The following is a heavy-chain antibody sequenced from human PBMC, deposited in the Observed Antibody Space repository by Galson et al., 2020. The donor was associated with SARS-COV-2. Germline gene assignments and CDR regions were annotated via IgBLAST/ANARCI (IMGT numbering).Heavy chain of an antibody. CDR1: GGSFSGYY. Sequence: SETLSLTCAVYGGSFSGYYWSWIRQPPGKGLEWIGEINHSGSTNYNPSLKSRVTISVDTSKNQFSLKLSSVTAADTAVYYCARPSRTRAYYYDSSGYYYDYWGQGTLVTVSS. D-gene: IGHD3-22*01. CDR3: ARPSRTRAYYYDSSGYYYDY. J-gene: IGHJ4*02. V-gene: IGHV4-34*01. CDR2: INHSGST.